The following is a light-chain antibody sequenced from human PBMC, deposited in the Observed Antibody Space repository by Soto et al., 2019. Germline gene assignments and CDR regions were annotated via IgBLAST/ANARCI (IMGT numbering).Light chain of an antibody. V-gene: IGLV2-14*01. Sequence: QSALTQPASVSGSPGQSITISCTGTGSDVGGYNFLSWYQQHPGKAPKLMIYDVSHRPSGVSNRFSGSKSGNTASLTISGLQAEDEADYYCSSYTSSSTLSFGGGTKLPS. J-gene: IGLJ2*01. CDR3: SSYTSSSTLS. CDR1: GSDVGGYNF. CDR2: DVS.